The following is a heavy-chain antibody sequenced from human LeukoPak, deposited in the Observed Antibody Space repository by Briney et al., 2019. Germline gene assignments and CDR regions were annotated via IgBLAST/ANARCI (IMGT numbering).Heavy chain of an antibody. CDR1: GYTFTSYG. D-gene: IGHD3-22*01. J-gene: IGHJ4*02. CDR3: ARDRADYYDSSGRAGMGY. CDR2: INPSGGST. Sequence: ASVKVSCKASGYTFTSYGISWVRQAPGQGLEWMGIINPSGGSTSYAQKFQGRVTMTRDTSTSTVYMELSSLRSEDTAVYYCARDRADYYDSSGRAGMGYWGQGTLVTVSS. V-gene: IGHV1-46*01.